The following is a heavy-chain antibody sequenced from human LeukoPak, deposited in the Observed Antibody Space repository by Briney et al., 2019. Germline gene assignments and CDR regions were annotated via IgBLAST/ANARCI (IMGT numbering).Heavy chain of an antibody. CDR3: AKLSGSFPLDI. J-gene: IGHJ3*02. V-gene: IGHV3-23*01. Sequence: GGSLRLSCAASGFTFSSYAMSWVRQAPGKGLEWVSAINKGGENTYYADSVKGRFTISRDNSKNTLYLQMNSLRAEDTATYYCAKLSGSFPLDIWGQGTMVPVSS. CDR2: INKGGENT. CDR1: GFTFSSYA. D-gene: IGHD1-26*01.